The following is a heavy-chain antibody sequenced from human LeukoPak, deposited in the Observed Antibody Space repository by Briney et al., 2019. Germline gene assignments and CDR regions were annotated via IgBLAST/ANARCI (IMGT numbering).Heavy chain of an antibody. V-gene: IGHV3-48*04. CDR1: GFTFSSYS. J-gene: IGHJ6*03. CDR2: ISSSSSTI. Sequence: GGSLRLSCAASGFTFSSYSMNWVRQAPGKGLEWVSYISSSSSTIYYADSVKGRFTISRDNAKNSLYLQMNSLRAEDTAVYYCARERVQQKIYYYYYMDVWGKGTTVTVSS. CDR3: ARERVQQKIYYYYYMDV. D-gene: IGHD6-13*01.